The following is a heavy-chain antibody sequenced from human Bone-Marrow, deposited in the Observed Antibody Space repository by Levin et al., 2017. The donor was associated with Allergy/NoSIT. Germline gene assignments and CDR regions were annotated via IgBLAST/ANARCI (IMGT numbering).Heavy chain of an antibody. D-gene: IGHD2-15*01. CDR2: IKQDGSEK. J-gene: IGHJ6*02. Sequence: GGSLRLSCAASGFTFSTYWMNWARQAPGKGLEWVANIKQDGSEKNYVESVKGRFTISRDNAKDSLFLQMNSLRADDTAVYFCARCSGGTCDRGMDVWGQGTTVTVSS. CDR1: GFTFSTYW. V-gene: IGHV3-7*01. CDR3: ARCSGGTCDRGMDV.